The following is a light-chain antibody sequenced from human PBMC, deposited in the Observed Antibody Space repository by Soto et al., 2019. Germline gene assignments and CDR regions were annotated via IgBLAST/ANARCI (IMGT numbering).Light chain of an antibody. CDR3: QHYNSYGT. V-gene: IGKV1-5*03. CDR1: QSIDNW. J-gene: IGKJ1*01. CDR2: KAS. Sequence: DIQMTQSPSTLSASMGDRVTITCRASQSIDNWLAWYQQKPGKAPKLLIYKASTLKSGVPSRFSGSGSGTEFTLTISSLQPDDFATYYCQHYNSYGTFGQGTKVDIK.